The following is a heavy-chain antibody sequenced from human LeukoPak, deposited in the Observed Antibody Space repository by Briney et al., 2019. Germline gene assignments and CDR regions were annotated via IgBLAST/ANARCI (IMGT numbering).Heavy chain of an antibody. V-gene: IGHV1-2*06. CDR1: GYTFTGYY. CDR3: ARRGSSSWYYYFDY. Sequence: ASVKVSFKASGYTFTGYYMHWVRQAPGQGLEWMGRINPNSGGTNYAQKFQGRVTMTRDTSISTAYMELSRLRSDDTAVYYCARRGSSSWYYYFDYWGQGTLVTVSS. D-gene: IGHD6-13*01. J-gene: IGHJ4*02. CDR2: INPNSGGT.